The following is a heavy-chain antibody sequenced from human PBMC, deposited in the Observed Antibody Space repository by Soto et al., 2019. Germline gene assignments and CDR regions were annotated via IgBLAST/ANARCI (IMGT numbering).Heavy chain of an antibody. CDR3: TRHRLRGVSVGEWAF. D-gene: IGHD3-10*01. V-gene: IGHV4-59*08. CDR1: GGSMISYY. J-gene: IGHJ4*02. Sequence: SETLCLTCTGSGGSMISYYWSWIRQPPGRGLEWIGFIYYAGSTKYNPSLKSRVTISVDTSKNQFSLKLSSVTAADTAVYYWTRHRLRGVSVGEWAFWAQGALVTVS. CDR2: IYYAGST.